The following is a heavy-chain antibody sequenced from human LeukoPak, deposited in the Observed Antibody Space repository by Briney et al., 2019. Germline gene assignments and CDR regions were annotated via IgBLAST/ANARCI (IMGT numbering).Heavy chain of an antibody. D-gene: IGHD4-23*01. V-gene: IGHV4-39*07. CDR1: SGSISSSSYY. J-gene: IGHJ4*02. CDR3: ASLPPTVVTGLVDY. Sequence: KPSETLSLTCTVPSGSISSSSYYWGWIRQPPGKGLEWIGSIYHSGSTYYNPSLKSRVTISVDTSKNQFSLKLSSVTAADTAVYYCASLPPTVVTGLVDYWGQGTLVTVSS. CDR2: IYHSGST.